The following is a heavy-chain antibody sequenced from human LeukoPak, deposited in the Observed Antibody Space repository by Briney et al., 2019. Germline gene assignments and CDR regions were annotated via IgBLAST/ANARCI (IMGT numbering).Heavy chain of an antibody. D-gene: IGHD7-27*01. V-gene: IGHV3-33*01. J-gene: IGHJ4*02. Sequence: PGGSLRLSCAASGFTFSDYGFHWVRQPPGKGLEWVALVWWDGNNKNYADSVKGRFTISKDNSKNTVYLQMNSLRAEDTAVYYCTRVFGPGDLRDYFELLCQGTLVSVSS. CDR1: GFTFSDYG. CDR2: VWWDGNNK. CDR3: TRVFGPGDLRDYFEL.